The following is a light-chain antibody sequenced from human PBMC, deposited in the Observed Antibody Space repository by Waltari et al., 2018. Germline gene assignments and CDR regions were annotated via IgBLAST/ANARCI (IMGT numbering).Light chain of an antibody. CDR3: QQSYSTPQT. CDR2: AAS. CDR1: QSISSY. J-gene: IGKJ1*01. V-gene: IGKV1-39*01. Sequence: DFHITQLLSSISASVCARVSINCRASQSISSYLNWYQQKPGKAPNFLIYAASSLQSGVPSRFSGSGSGTDFTLTISSLQPEDFATYYCQQSYSTPQTFGQGTKVEIK.